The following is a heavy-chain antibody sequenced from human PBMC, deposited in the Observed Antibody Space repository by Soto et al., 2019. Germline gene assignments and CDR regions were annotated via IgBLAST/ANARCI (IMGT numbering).Heavy chain of an antibody. D-gene: IGHD2-21*02. J-gene: IGHJ4*02. CDR3: ARGGGILVVTAPYDH. CDR2: INPSGGYT. CDR1: GYTFTSYA. Sequence: ASVKVSCKASGYTFTSYAISWVRQAPGQGLEWMGWINPSGGYTTYAQRVLGRVTMTSDTSTSTVHMELGSLPSEDTAVYYCARGGGILVVTAPYDHWGQGTLVTVSS. V-gene: IGHV1-18*01.